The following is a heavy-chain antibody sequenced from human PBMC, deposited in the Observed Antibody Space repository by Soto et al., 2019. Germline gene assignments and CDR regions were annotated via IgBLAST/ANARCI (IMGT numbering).Heavy chain of an antibody. CDR3: ARDLRNDILTRGYCYYGMDV. Sequence: QVQLVQSGAEVKKPGSSVKVSCKASGGTFSSYTISWVRQAAGQGLEWMGRIIPMLCIANYAQKFLGRVTITAVKSTSPSKMELSILRSEDTAVYYCARDLRNDILTRGYCYYGMDVWGQGTTVTVSS. J-gene: IGHJ6*02. V-gene: IGHV1-69*08. D-gene: IGHD1-1*01. CDR1: GGTFSSYT. CDR2: IIPMLCIA.